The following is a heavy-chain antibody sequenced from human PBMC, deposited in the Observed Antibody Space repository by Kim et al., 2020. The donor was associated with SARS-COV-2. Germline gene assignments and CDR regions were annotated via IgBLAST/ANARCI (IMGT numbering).Heavy chain of an antibody. J-gene: IGHJ5*02. CDR2: IYHSGST. CDR1: GGSISSGGYS. D-gene: IGHD3-10*01. Sequence: SETLSLTCAVSGGSISSGGYSWSWIRQPPGKGLEWIGYIYHSGSTYYNPSLKSRVTISVDRSKNQFSLKLSSVTAADTAVYYCARVVMVQGGNWFDPWGQGTLVTVSS. CDR3: ARVVMVQGGNWFDP. V-gene: IGHV4-30-2*01.